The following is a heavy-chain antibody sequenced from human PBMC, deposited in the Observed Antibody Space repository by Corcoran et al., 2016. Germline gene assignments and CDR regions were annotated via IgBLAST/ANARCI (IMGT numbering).Heavy chain of an antibody. V-gene: IGHV4-34*01. CDR2: INHSGSP. CDR1: GGSFSGYY. CDR3: ARHLPRRRSGYSRFDY. Sequence: QVQLQQWGAGLLKPSETLSLTCAVYGGSFSGYYWSWIRQPPGKGLEWIGEINHSGSPNYNPSLKSRVTISVDTSKNQFSLKLSSVTAADTAVYYCARHLPRRRSGYSRFDYWGQGTLVTVSS. J-gene: IGHJ4*02. D-gene: IGHD3-3*01.